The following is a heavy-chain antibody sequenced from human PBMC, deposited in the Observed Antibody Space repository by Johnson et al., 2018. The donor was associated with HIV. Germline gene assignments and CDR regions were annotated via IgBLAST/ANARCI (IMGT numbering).Heavy chain of an antibody. CDR1: SRYG. D-gene: IGHD1-1*01. CDR2: ISYDGSNK. J-gene: IGHJ3*02. V-gene: IGHV3-30*03. CDR3: AREEPRDNEAFDI. Sequence: QVQLVESGGGVVQPERSLRLSCAASRYGMHWVRQAPGKGLEWVAVISYDGSNKYYADSVKGRFTIPRDNSKNTRYLQMNSLRAEDTAVYYCAREEPRDNEAFDIWGQGTMVTVSS.